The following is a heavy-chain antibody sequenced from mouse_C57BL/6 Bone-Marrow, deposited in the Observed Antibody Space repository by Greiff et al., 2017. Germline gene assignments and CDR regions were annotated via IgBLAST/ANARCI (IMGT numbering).Heavy chain of an antibody. CDR2: IHPAGGNT. J-gene: IGHJ2*01. Sequence: VQLQQPGAELVKPGASVKMSCKASGYTFTSYWIHWVKQRPGQGLVWIGDIHPAGGNTNYNEKFKGKATLTVDTSSSTAYMQLSSLTSEDSAVYYCAREDSNCSYYFDYWGQGTTLTVSS. CDR1: GYTFTSYW. D-gene: IGHD2-5*01. CDR3: AREDSNCSYYFDY. V-gene: IGHV1-55*01.